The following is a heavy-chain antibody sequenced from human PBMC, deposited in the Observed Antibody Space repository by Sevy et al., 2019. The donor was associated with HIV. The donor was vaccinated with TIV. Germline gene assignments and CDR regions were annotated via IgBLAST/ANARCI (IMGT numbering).Heavy chain of an antibody. D-gene: IGHD3-22*01. V-gene: IGHV1-24*01. CDR1: GYTLTGLS. J-gene: IGHJ4*02. CDR2: FDPEDGET. CDR3: ATTKDYYETSGDPFDY. Sequence: ASVKVSCKVTGYTLTGLSMHWVRQTPGKGLEWMGTFDPEDGETMYAQKFQGRVTMTEDTSADTAYMELSSLRSEDTAVYYCATTKDYYETSGDPFDYWGLGTLVTVSS.